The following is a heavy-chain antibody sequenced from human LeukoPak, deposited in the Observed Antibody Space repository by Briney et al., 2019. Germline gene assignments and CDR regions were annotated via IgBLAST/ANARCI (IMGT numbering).Heavy chain of an antibody. Sequence: ASVKVSCKASGYTFTNYYIHWVRQAPGQGLEWVGMINPSGGRTSYAQRFQGRVTVTTDTSTSTVYMQLSSLASEDTAVYYCARAYTAIVLDYWGQGTLVTVSS. D-gene: IGHD5-18*01. CDR2: INPSGGRT. CDR3: ARAYTAIVLDY. V-gene: IGHV1-46*01. CDR1: GYTFTNYY. J-gene: IGHJ4*02.